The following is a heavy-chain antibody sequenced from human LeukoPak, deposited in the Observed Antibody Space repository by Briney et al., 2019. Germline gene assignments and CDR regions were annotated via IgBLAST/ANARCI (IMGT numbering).Heavy chain of an antibody. CDR2: LYPGDSDT. D-gene: IGHD1-26*01. V-gene: IGHV5-51*01. CDR1: GYSFTTYW. CDR3: ARRSYHASGGGYFDL. Sequence: GESLKISCKGSGYSFTTYWIGWVRQMPGKGLEWMGILYPGDSDTRYSPSFQGQVTISADKSISTAYLQWSSLKASDTAMYYCARRSYHASGGGYFDLWGRGTLVTVSS. J-gene: IGHJ2*01.